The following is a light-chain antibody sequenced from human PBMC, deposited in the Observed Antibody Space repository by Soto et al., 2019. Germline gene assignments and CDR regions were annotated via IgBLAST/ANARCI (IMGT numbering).Light chain of an antibody. CDR3: QSYDSSLSASV. CDR1: SSNIGAGYD. J-gene: IGLJ1*01. Sequence: QSVLTQPPSVSGAPGQRVTISCTGSSSNIGAGYDGHWYQQLPGTAPKLLIDGNSNRPSGVPDRFSGSKSGTSASLAITGIQAEYEADDYCQSYDSSLSASVLGTGTKLTVL. CDR2: GNS. V-gene: IGLV1-40*01.